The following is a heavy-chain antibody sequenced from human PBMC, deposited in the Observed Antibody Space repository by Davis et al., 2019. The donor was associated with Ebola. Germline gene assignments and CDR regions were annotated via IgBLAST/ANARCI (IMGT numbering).Heavy chain of an antibody. Sequence: SETLSLTCTVSGGSISSGGYYWSWIRQPPGKGLEWIGYIYYSGSTYYSSSLKSRITISVDTSKNQFSLRLDSVTAADTAMYYCARGPDIAYWGQGTLVTVSS. CDR1: GGSISSGGYY. V-gene: IGHV4-30-4*08. J-gene: IGHJ4*02. D-gene: IGHD3-9*01. CDR2: IYYSGST. CDR3: ARGPDIAY.